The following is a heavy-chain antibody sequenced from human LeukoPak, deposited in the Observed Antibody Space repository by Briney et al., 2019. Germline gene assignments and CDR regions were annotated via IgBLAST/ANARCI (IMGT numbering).Heavy chain of an antibody. Sequence: PSETLSLTCAVYGGSFSGYYWSWIRQPPGKGLEWIREINHSGSTNYNPSLKSRVTISVDTSKNQFSLKLSSVTAADTAVYYCAREQSVLMVYAAPFDPWGQGTLVTVSS. V-gene: IGHV4-34*01. CDR2: INHSGST. J-gene: IGHJ5*02. CDR1: GGSFSGYY. D-gene: IGHD2-8*01. CDR3: AREQSVLMVYAAPFDP.